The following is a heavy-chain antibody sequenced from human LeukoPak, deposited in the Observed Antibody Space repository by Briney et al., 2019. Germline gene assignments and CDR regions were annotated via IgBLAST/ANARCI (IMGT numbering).Heavy chain of an antibody. D-gene: IGHD3-16*01. J-gene: IGHJ5*02. CDR3: ARDMIILQS. CDR1: GFIFSNYW. Sequence: PGGSLRLSCSASGFIFSNYWMTWVRQAPGKGLEWVANIKQDGSEKYYVDSVKCRFTIYRDNAKKSLYLQMNSLRAEDTAVYFCARDMIILQSWGQGTLVTVSS. CDR2: IKQDGSEK. V-gene: IGHV3-7*04.